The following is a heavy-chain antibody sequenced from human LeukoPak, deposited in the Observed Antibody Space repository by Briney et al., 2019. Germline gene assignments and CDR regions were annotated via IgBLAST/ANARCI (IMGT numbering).Heavy chain of an antibody. CDR1: GGSISSYY. J-gene: IGHJ3*02. CDR2: IYYSGST. CDR3: ASNYYYDSSGYYYDNAYAFDI. D-gene: IGHD3-22*01. V-gene: IGHV4-59*01. Sequence: SETLSLTCTVAGGSISSYYWSWIRQPPGNGLEWIGYIYYSGSTSYNPSLKSRVTISVDTSKNQFSLKLSTVTAADTGVYYCASNYYYDSSGYYYDNAYAFDIWGQGTMVTVSS.